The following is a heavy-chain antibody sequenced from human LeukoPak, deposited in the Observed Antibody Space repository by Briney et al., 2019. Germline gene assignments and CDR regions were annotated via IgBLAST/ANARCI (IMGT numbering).Heavy chain of an antibody. V-gene: IGHV4-30-4*08. CDR3: ARPGQWLGSFDI. CDR2: IYYSGST. Sequence: SQTLSLTCTVSGGSLRSGDYYWSWIRQPPGKGLEWIGYIYYSGSTYYNPSLKSRVTISVDTSKNQFSLKLSSVTAADTAVYYCARPGQWLGSFDIWGQGTMVTVSS. CDR1: GGSLRSGDYY. J-gene: IGHJ3*02. D-gene: IGHD6-19*01.